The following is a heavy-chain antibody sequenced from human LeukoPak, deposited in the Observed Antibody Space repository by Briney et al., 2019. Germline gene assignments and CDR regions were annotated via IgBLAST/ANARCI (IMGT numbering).Heavy chain of an antibody. Sequence: PSETLSLTCTVSGGSISSYYWSWIRQPPGKGLEWIGYIYYSGGTNYNPSLKSRVTISADTSKNQFSLKLSSVTAADTAVYYCAAWYSSSWSGYYGMDVWGQGTTVTVSS. CDR2: IYYSGGT. CDR1: GGSISSYY. J-gene: IGHJ6*02. CDR3: AAWYSSSWSGYYGMDV. D-gene: IGHD6-13*01. V-gene: IGHV4-59*01.